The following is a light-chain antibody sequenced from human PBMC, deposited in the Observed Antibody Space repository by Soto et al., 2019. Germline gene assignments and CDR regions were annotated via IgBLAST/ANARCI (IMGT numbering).Light chain of an antibody. CDR3: QHYGSLPWT. CDR2: GSS. J-gene: IGKJ1*01. CDR1: QSVSSSN. Sequence: EIALTQYKGTLSLSPGDRAALYCRASQSVSSSNLAWYPQKRGQSPRLLLYGSSSRATGIPDRFSGSGPGPGFTLTIGILGPEGFAVRFCQHYGSLPWTFGRGAKV. V-gene: IGKV3-20*01.